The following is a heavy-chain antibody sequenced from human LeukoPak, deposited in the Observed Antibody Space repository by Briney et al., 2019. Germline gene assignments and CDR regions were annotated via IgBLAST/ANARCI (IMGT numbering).Heavy chain of an antibody. Sequence: GASVKVSCKASGYTFTSYYMHWVRQAPGQGLEWMGIINPSGGSTSYAQKFQGRVTMTRDTSTSTVYMELSSLRSEGTAVYYCATGGMIAAASTDWYFDLWGRGTLVTVSS. CDR1: GYTFTSYY. CDR3: ATGGMIAAASTDWYFDL. D-gene: IGHD6-13*01. CDR2: INPSGGST. V-gene: IGHV1-46*01. J-gene: IGHJ2*01.